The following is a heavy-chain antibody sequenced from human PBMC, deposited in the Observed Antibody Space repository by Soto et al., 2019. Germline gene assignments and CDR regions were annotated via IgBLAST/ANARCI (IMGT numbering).Heavy chain of an antibody. CDR2: ISAYNGNR. Sequence: PGASVKVSCKASGYTFSHYGIGWVRQAPGQGLEWMGWISAYNGNRHFAEGLRGRITMTTNTTTSTADMELRSLSSDDTAVYYCARGGQECSNSGSGYIYDGMDVWGQGTTVTVSS. CDR3: ARGGQECSNSGSGYIYDGMDV. V-gene: IGHV1-18*01. CDR1: GYTFSHYG. J-gene: IGHJ6*02. D-gene: IGHD1-26*01.